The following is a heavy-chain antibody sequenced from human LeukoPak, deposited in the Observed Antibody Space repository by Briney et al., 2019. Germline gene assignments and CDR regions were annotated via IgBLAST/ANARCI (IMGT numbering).Heavy chain of an antibody. Sequence: SETLSLTCTVSGGSISSYYWSWIRQPPGKGLEWIGYIYYSGSTNYNPSLKSRVAISVDTSKNQFSLKLSSVTAADTAVYYCARHRLSLQWLVEDFDYWGQGTLVTVSS. CDR2: IYYSGST. V-gene: IGHV4-59*08. CDR1: GGSISSYY. J-gene: IGHJ4*02. D-gene: IGHD6-19*01. CDR3: ARHRLSLQWLVEDFDY.